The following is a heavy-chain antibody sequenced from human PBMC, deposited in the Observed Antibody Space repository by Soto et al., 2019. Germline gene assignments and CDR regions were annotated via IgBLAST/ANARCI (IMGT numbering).Heavy chain of an antibody. CDR3: AREMIAAAGWDNWFDP. D-gene: IGHD6-13*01. V-gene: IGHV4-59*01. CDR1: GGSISSYY. J-gene: IGHJ5*02. CDR2: IYYSGST. Sequence: SETLSLTCTVSGGSISSYYWSWIRQPPGKGLEWIGYIYYSGSTNYNPSLKSRVTISVDTSKNQFSLKLSSVTAADTAVYYCAREMIAAAGWDNWFDPWGQGTLVTVSS.